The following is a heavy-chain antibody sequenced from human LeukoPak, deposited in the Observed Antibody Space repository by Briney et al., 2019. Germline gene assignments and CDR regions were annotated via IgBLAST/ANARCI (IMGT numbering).Heavy chain of an antibody. D-gene: IGHD1-26*01. CDR1: GYSFSSHD. J-gene: IGHJ1*01. CDR2: MNPKSGNT. Sequence: GASVKVSCKASGYSFSSHDINWVRQATGQGLEWMGWMNPKSGNTDHAQKFQGRVTMSRNTSISVAYLELSSLRSEDTAVYYCATKLHSGALQHWGQGTLVTVSS. CDR3: ATKLHSGALQH. V-gene: IGHV1-8*01.